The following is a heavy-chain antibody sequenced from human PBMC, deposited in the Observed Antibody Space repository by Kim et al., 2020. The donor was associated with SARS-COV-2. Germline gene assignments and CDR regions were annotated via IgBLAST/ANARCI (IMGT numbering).Heavy chain of an antibody. CDR1: GGSFSGYY. D-gene: IGHD5-18*01. J-gene: IGHJ4*01. CDR3: ARGNPVSSWIRQYYFDY. Sequence: SETLSLTCAVYGGSFSGYYWSWIRQPPGKGLEWIGEINHSGSTNYNPSLKSRVTISVDTSKNQFSLKLSSVTAADTAVYYCARGNPVSSWIRQYYFDYWG. CDR2: INHSGST. V-gene: IGHV4-34*01.